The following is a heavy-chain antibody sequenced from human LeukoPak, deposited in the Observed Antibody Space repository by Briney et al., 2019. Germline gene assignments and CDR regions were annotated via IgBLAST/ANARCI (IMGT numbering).Heavy chain of an antibody. Sequence: ASVKVSCKASGYTFTSYAMNWVRQAPGQGLEWTGYINTNTGNPTYAQGFTGRFVFSLDTSVSTAYLQISSLKAEDTAVFYCARLSPQRGGNYYMDVWGKGTTVTVSS. CDR2: INTNTGNP. CDR3: ARLSPQRGGNYYMDV. J-gene: IGHJ6*03. V-gene: IGHV7-4-1*02. CDR1: GYTFTSYA. D-gene: IGHD6-25*01.